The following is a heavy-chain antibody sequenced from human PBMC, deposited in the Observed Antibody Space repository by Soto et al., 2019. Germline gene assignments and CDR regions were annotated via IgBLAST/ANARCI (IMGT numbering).Heavy chain of an antibody. CDR1: DYSISSGYY. Sequence: ETLSLTCGVSDYSISSGYYWGWIRQPPGKGLEWIGNIYHSGSTHYNPALKSRVTISVDTSKNQFSLKLKSVTAADTAVYYCTRRGSSGTPVDYWGQGTLVTVSS. CDR3: TRRGSSGTPVDY. J-gene: IGHJ4*02. V-gene: IGHV4-38-2*01. D-gene: IGHD1-26*01. CDR2: IYHSGST.